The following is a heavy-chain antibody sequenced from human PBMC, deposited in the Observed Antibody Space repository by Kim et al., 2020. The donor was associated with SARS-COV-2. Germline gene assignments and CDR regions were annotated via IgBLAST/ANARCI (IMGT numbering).Heavy chain of an antibody. V-gene: IGHV3-21*01. Sequence: GGSLRLSCAASGFTFSSYSMNWVRQAPGKGLEWVSSISSSSSYIYYADSVKGRFTISRDNAKNSLYLQMNSLRAEDTAVYYCARGGGVLWFGEYYYGMDVWGQGTTVTVSS. CDR1: GFTFSSYS. J-gene: IGHJ6*02. CDR2: ISSSSSYI. CDR3: ARGGGVLWFGEYYYGMDV. D-gene: IGHD3-10*01.